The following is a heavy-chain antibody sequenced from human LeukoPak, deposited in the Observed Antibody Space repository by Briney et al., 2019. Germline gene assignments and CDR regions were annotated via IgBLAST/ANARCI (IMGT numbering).Heavy chain of an antibody. CDR3: TKKRLNRLGFYYGIDV. J-gene: IGHJ6*02. CDR2: ISYDESKI. CDR1: GFSFTNYA. D-gene: IGHD4-17*01. Sequence: GGSLRLSCTGSGFSFTNYAMHWVRQAPGEGLEWVAVISYDESKIYYADSVKGRFTISRDNSKNMLYLQMNSLRAEDTAIYYCTKKRLNRLGFYYGIDVWGQGTTVTVSS. V-gene: IGHV3-30*18.